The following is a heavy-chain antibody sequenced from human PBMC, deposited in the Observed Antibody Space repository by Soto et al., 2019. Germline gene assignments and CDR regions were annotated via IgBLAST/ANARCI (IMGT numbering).Heavy chain of an antibody. CDR2: IKSKTDGGTT. V-gene: IGHV3-15*01. J-gene: IGHJ3*02. D-gene: IGHD3-22*01. CDR3: TTTYCYDSSGYPDAFDI. CDR1: GFTFSNAW. Sequence: GGSLRLSCAASGFTFSNAWMSWVRQAPGKGLEWVGRIKSKTDGGTTDYAAPVKGRFTISRDDSKNTLYLQMNSLKTEDTAVYYCTTTYCYDSSGYPDAFDIWGQGTMVTVSS.